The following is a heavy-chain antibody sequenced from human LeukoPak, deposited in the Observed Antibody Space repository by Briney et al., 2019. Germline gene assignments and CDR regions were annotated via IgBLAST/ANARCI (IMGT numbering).Heavy chain of an antibody. CDR1: GFTFSSYG. CDR3: AKDYDGVGDY. Sequence: GRSLRLSCAASGFTFSSYGMHWVRQAPGKGLEWVAVISYDGSNKYYADSVKGRFTISRDNSKNTLYLQMSSLRAEDTAVYYCAKDYDGVGDYWGQGTLVTVSS. J-gene: IGHJ4*02. D-gene: IGHD3-16*01. CDR2: ISYDGSNK. V-gene: IGHV3-30*18.